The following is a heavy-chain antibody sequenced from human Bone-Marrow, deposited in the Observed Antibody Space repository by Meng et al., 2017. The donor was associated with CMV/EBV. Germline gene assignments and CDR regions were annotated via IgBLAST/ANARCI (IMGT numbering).Heavy chain of an antibody. CDR2: ISGSGRST. V-gene: IGHV3-23*01. D-gene: IGHD5-18*01. Sequence: VREGIGEGLELVTAISGSGRSTYYAAFSKGRSTTSSDDSKNTLTPQMNSLSAEETAAYYCSKYIGFSEGYFDSWGQGTLVTVSS. CDR3: SKYIGFSEGYFDS. J-gene: IGHJ4*02.